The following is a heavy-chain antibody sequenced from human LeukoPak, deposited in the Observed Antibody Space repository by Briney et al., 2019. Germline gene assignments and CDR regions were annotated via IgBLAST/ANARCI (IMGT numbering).Heavy chain of an antibody. CDR1: GLTFRRDW. Sequence: GGSLRLSCAASGLTFRRDWMSWVRPAPGKGLEWVAMIKQDGSDKYYVDSVKGRFTISSDNTKNSLNLQMNSLRAEDTAVYYCATLDTAMVTNFGYWGQGTLVTVSS. CDR2: IKQDGSDK. CDR3: ATLDTAMVTNFGY. D-gene: IGHD5-18*01. V-gene: IGHV3-7*01. J-gene: IGHJ4*02.